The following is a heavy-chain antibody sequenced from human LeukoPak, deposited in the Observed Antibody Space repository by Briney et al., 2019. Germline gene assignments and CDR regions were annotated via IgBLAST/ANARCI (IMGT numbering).Heavy chain of an antibody. CDR2: IAYDGSDM. CDR3: AADIVGNLDY. D-gene: IGHD1-26*01. V-gene: IGHV3-30-3*01. J-gene: IGHJ4*02. Sequence: GGSLRLSCAASEFTFSRYAIHWVRQAPGKGLEWVAGIAYDGSDMYYADSVKGRFTISRDNSKNTLYLQMNSLRAEDTAVYYCAADIVGNLDYWGQGTLVTVSS. CDR1: EFTFSRYA.